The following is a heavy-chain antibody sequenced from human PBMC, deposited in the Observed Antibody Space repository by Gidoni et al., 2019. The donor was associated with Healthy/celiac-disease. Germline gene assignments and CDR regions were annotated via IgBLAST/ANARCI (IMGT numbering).Heavy chain of an antibody. J-gene: IGHJ6*02. CDR2: MSGRGGST. V-gene: IGHV3-23*01. Sequence: EVQLLESGGGLVQPGGSLRLSCAASGLTFSSYAMSWVRQVPGNGLEWVSAMSGRGGSTYYADSVKGRFTISRDNSKNTLYLQMNSLRAEDTAVYYCAKSRLRFLEWLTYARDVWGQGTTVTVSS. CDR1: GLTFSSYA. CDR3: AKSRLRFLEWLTYARDV. D-gene: IGHD3-3*01.